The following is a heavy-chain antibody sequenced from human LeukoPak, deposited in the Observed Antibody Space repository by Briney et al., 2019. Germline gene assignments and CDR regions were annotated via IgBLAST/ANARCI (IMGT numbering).Heavy chain of an antibody. Sequence: GGSLRLSCAASGFTFSSYGMHWVRQAPGKGLEWVTFIRYDVSNIYYADSVKGRFTTSRDNSKNTLYLQMNSLRAEDTAVYYCAKGDDYGSGAMFDSWGQGTLVTVSS. J-gene: IGHJ4*02. CDR3: AKGDDYGSGAMFDS. CDR1: GFTFSSYG. D-gene: IGHD3-10*01. V-gene: IGHV3-30*02. CDR2: IRYDVSNI.